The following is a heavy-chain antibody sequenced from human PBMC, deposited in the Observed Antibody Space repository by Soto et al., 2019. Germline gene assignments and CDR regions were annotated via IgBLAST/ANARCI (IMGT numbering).Heavy chain of an antibody. J-gene: IGHJ6*02. CDR2: IYPGDSDT. CDR3: ARLRPHSGWYLDYYYGMDV. D-gene: IGHD6-19*01. Sequence: EVQLVQSGAEVKKPGESLKISCKGSGYSFTSYWIGWVRQMPGKGLEWMGIIYPGDSDTRYSPSFQGQVTISADKSISTAYLQWSSLKASDTAMYYCARLRPHSGWYLDYYYGMDVWGQGTTVTVSS. CDR1: GYSFTSYW. V-gene: IGHV5-51*01.